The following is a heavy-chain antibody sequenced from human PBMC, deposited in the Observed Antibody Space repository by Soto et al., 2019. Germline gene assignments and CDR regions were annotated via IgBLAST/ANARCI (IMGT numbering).Heavy chain of an antibody. CDR1: GYDFNSYS. V-gene: IGHV1-3*01. D-gene: IGHD4-17*01. Sequence: QVRLEQSRAEVKEPGASVKISCKASGYDFNSYSIHWLRQAPGQRPEYMGRINGGIGNTKFSQKFQDRLTISRDTSARAMYMELSSLTSDDTGVYYFARSSVTIDGLDFWGQGTLVIVSS. J-gene: IGHJ4*02. CDR3: ARSSVTIDGLDF. CDR2: INGGIGNT.